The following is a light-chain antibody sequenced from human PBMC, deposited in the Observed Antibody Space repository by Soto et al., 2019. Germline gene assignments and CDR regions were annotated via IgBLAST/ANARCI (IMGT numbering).Light chain of an antibody. Sequence: DIQMTQSPSSLSASVGVRVTITCRASQSIRSYLNWYQQKLGKAPKLLIYTASNLQSGVPSRFSGSGSGTDFTLTINSLQPEDFATYYCQQSYSSPQTFGQGTKVEI. V-gene: IGKV1-39*01. J-gene: IGKJ1*01. CDR1: QSIRSY. CDR3: QQSYSSPQT. CDR2: TAS.